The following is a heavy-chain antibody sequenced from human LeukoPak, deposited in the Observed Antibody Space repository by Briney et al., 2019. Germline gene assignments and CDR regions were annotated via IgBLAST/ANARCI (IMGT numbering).Heavy chain of an antibody. CDR2: INQDGSKK. CDR1: GFTFSSHS. CDR3: ARDAPPCDF. V-gene: IGHV3-7*01. Sequence: GGSLRLSCAASGFTFSSHSMKWVRQAPGKGLEWVANINQDGSKKYYVDSVKGRFTISRDNAKNSLYLQMNSPRAEDTAVYYCARDAPPCDFWGQGTLVTVSS. J-gene: IGHJ4*02.